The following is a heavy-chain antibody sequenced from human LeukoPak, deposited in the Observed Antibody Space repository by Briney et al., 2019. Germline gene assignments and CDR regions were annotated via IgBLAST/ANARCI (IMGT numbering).Heavy chain of an antibody. Sequence: GASVKVSCKASGGTFSSYAISWVRQAPGQGLEWMGIINPSGGSTSYAQKFQGRVTMTRDTSTSTVYMELSSLRSEDTAVYYCARELVSAAFDYWGQGTLVTVSS. V-gene: IGHV1-46*01. CDR2: INPSGGST. J-gene: IGHJ4*02. D-gene: IGHD6-13*01. CDR3: ARELVSAAFDY. CDR1: GGTFSSYA.